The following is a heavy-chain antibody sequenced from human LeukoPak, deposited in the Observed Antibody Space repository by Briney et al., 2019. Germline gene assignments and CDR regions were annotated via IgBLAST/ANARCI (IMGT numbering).Heavy chain of an antibody. CDR1: GGSINGNTYY. D-gene: IGHD3-10*01. Sequence: SETLSLICSVSGGSINGNTYYWGWIRQSPGKGLEWIGSVYYDGITYYNPSLRSRITVTVDTSKNQFSLRLTSVTAADTAVYYCARLGWLYGSGSMNWFDPWGQGALVTVSS. V-gene: IGHV4-39*01. CDR2: VYYDGIT. CDR3: ARLGWLYGSGSMNWFDP. J-gene: IGHJ5*02.